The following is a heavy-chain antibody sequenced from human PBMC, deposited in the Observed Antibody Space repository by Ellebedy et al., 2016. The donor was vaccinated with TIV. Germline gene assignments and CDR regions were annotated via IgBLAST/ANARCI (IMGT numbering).Heavy chain of an antibody. CDR1: GYNFTSYG. CDR3: ARDLDRGSNWADAFDI. D-gene: IGHD1-26*01. V-gene: IGHV1-18*01. CDR2: ISGYTGNT. Sequence: ASVKVSXXASGYNFTSYGINWVRQAPGQGLEWMGWISGYTGNTNYAQNLQGRVAMTTDTSTSTAYMELRSLRSDDTAVYYCARDLDRGSNWADAFDIWGQGTMVTVSS. J-gene: IGHJ3*02.